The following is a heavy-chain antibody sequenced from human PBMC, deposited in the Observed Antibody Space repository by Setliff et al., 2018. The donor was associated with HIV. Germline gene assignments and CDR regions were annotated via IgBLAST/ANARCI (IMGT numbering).Heavy chain of an antibody. CDR1: GGTFSNYA. CDR3: AKGPNFEDAFDI. Sequence: SVKVSCKASGGTFSNYAFSWVRQAPGQGLEWMGGLIPIVDITKRTQKFRDRVTFTADESTKTAQMELSGLTFEDTAVYYCAKGPNFEDAFDIWGQETVVTVSS. J-gene: IGHJ3*02. D-gene: IGHD2-8*01. V-gene: IGHV1-69*10. CDR2: LIPIVDIT.